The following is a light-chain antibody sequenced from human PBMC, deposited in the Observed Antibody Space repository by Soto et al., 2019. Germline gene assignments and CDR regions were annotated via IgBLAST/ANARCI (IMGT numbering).Light chain of an antibody. CDR2: AAS. CDR3: QQSYTSSWT. V-gene: IGKV1-39*01. Sequence: DIQMTQSPSSLSASVGDRVTITCQASQDISNYLNWYQQKPGGAPHLLIYAASTLQSGVPSRFSGSGSGTDFKLTISSLQPEDVATYYCQQSYTSSWTFGPGTKVDIK. J-gene: IGKJ1*01. CDR1: QDISNY.